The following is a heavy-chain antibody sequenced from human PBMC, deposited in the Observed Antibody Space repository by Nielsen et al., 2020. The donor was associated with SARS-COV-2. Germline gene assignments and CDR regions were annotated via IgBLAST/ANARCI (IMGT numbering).Heavy chain of an antibody. CDR2: ISGNSGNV. D-gene: IGHD2-2*01. Sequence: ASVKVSCKASDNTFFSYSIAWVRQAPGQGLEWMGRISGNSGNVKYAQSLQGRVTMTTDASTRTVYMELRRLRSDDTAVYYCARVASGVVPGPLGIGMWYSYYYMDVWGKGTTVTVSS. CDR3: ARVASGVVPGPLGIGMWYSYYYMDV. V-gene: IGHV1-18*01. CDR1: DNTFFSYS. J-gene: IGHJ6*03.